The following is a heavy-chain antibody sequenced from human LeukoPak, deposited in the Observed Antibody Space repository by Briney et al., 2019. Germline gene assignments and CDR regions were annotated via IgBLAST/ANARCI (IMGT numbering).Heavy chain of an antibody. CDR3: ARVRPVAGKGVRFDP. CDR2: IYYSGST. CDR1: GGSISSSSYY. D-gene: IGHD6-19*01. J-gene: IGHJ5*02. V-gene: IGHV4-39*07. Sequence: PSETLSLTCTVPGGSISSSSYYWGWIRQPPGKGVEWVGSIYYSGSTYYNPSLKSRVTISVDTSKNQFSLKLSSVTAADTAVYYCARVRPVAGKGVRFDPWGQGTLVTVSS.